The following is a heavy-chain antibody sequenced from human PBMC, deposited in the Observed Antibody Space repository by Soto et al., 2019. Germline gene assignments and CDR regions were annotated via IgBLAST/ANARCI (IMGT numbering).Heavy chain of an antibody. D-gene: IGHD6-6*01. CDR2: ISSSSSYI. Sequence: PGGSLRLSCAASGFTFSSYSMDWVRQAPGKGLEWVSSISSSSSYIYYADSVKGRFTISRDNAKNSLYLQMNSLRAEDTAVYYCARGSSIAARPNWFDPWGQGTLVTVSS. CDR3: ARGSSIAARPNWFDP. CDR1: GFTFSSYS. J-gene: IGHJ5*02. V-gene: IGHV3-21*01.